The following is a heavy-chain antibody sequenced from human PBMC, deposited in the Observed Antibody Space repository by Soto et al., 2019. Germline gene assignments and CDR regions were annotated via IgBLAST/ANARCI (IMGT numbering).Heavy chain of an antibody. CDR1: GFTFSSYG. J-gene: IGHJ4*02. V-gene: IGHV3-30*18. D-gene: IGHD3-22*01. CDR3: AKDSADYYDSSGYPHFDY. Sequence: QVQLVESGGGVVQPGRSLRLSCAASGFTFSSYGMHWVRQAPGKGLEWVAVISYDGSNKYYADSVKGRFTISRDNSKNPLYLQMNSLRAEDTAVYYCAKDSADYYDSSGYPHFDYWGQGTLVTVSS. CDR2: ISYDGSNK.